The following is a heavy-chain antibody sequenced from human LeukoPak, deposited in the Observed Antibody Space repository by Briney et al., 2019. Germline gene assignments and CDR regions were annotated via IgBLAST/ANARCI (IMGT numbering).Heavy chain of an antibody. CDR2: ITSSGATT. V-gene: IGHV3-23*01. J-gene: IGHJ4*02. CDR1: GFTFSSYA. D-gene: IGHD2-8*01. CDR3: AKDRPNYYCSNVHCYRLTGDC. Sequence: GGSLRLSCAASGFTFSSYAMSWVRQAPGKGLEWVSSITSSGATTYYADSVKGRFTISRDNSDNTLYLQMNSLRAEEPAVYFSAKDRPNYYCSNVHCYRLTGDCWGQGTLVTVSS.